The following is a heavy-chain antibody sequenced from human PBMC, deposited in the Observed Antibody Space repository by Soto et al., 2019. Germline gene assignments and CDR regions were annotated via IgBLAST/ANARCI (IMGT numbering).Heavy chain of an antibody. J-gene: IGHJ4*02. D-gene: IGHD3-22*01. V-gene: IGHV3-21*01. Sequence: GWSLRLSCAASGFTFSSYSMNWVRQAPGKGLEWVSSISSTSNYKYYADSVKGRFTISRDNAKNSLYLQMNSLRAEDTAVYYCARDQQQTYYYDSSGTVDYWGQGNLVTVSS. CDR1: GFTFSSYS. CDR3: ARDQQQTYYYDSSGTVDY. CDR2: ISSTSNYK.